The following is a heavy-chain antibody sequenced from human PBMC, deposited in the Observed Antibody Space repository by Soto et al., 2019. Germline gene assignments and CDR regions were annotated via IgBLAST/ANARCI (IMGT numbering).Heavy chain of an antibody. V-gene: IGHV4-59*01. Sequence: SETLSLTCTVSGGSISSYYWSWIRQPPGKGLEWIGYIYYSGSTNYNPSLKSRVTISVDTSKNQLSLKLSSVTAADTAVYYCARDHRPTDYYDSSGFPNWFDPWGQGTLVTVSS. D-gene: IGHD3-22*01. CDR2: IYYSGST. CDR1: GGSISSYY. J-gene: IGHJ5*02. CDR3: ARDHRPTDYYDSSGFPNWFDP.